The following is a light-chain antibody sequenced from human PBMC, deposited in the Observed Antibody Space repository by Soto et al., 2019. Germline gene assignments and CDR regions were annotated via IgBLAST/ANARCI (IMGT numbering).Light chain of an antibody. CDR1: QSISSY. J-gene: IGKJ1*01. Sequence: DIQMTQSPSSLSASVGDRVTITCRASQSISSYLNWYQQKPGKAPKLLIYAASSLQSGVPSRFSGSGSGTDFTLTISSLHPEDLATYYCQQSYSTLWTFGQGTKVEIK. CDR3: QQSYSTLWT. CDR2: AAS. V-gene: IGKV1-39*01.